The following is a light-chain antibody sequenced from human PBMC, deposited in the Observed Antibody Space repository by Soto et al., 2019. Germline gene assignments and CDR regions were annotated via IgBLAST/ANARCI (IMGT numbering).Light chain of an antibody. CDR2: TTS. CDR1: QTISLY. CDR3: QQRYLVPET. V-gene: IGKV1-39*01. J-gene: IGKJ2*01. Sequence: DVQMTQSPSSLSASLGDRVAITCRASQTISLYLNWYQQKPGKAPKLLIATTSYLQNGVPSRFSGSRSGTDFSLTISSLQPEDFANYYCQQRYLVPETFGRGTKVDIK.